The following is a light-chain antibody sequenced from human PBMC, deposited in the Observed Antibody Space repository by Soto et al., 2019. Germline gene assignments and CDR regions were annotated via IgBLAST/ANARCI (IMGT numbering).Light chain of an antibody. Sequence: QSVLTQPHSVSGSPGQSVTISCTGTSSDVGGYNYVSWYQQHPGKAPKLMIYDVSNRPSGVSNRFSGSKSGNTASLTISGLQAEDEADYYCSSYTSSTGVFGTGTKVTVL. V-gene: IGLV2-14*01. J-gene: IGLJ1*01. CDR3: SSYTSSTGV. CDR1: SSDVGGYNY. CDR2: DVS.